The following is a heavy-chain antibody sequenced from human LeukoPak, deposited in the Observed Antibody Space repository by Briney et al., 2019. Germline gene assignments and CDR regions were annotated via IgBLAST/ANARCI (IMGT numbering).Heavy chain of an antibody. V-gene: IGHV3-23*01. CDR1: GFTFSTSA. D-gene: IGHD2-2*01. CDR3: AKTTMPDFDY. CDR2: ISGSGGST. J-gene: IGHJ4*02. Sequence: QTGGSLRLSCAASGFTFSTSAMSWVRQAPGKGPECVSAISGSGGSTHYADSVKGRFTISRDNSKNTLFLQMNSLRAEDTAIYYCAKTTMPDFDYWGQGTLVTVSS.